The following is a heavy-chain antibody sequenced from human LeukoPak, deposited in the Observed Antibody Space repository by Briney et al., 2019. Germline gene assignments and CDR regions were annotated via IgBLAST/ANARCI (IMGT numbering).Heavy chain of an antibody. V-gene: IGHV1-2*02. J-gene: IGHJ4*02. CDR2: INPNSGGT. Sequence: ASVKVSCKASGYTFTGYYMHWVRQAPGQGLEWMGWINPNSGGTNYAQKFQGRVTMTRDTSISTAYMELSRLRSDDTAVYYCARDPYYYDSSGYYDYWGRGTLVTVSS. CDR1: GYTFTGYY. D-gene: IGHD3-22*01. CDR3: ARDPYYYDSSGYYDY.